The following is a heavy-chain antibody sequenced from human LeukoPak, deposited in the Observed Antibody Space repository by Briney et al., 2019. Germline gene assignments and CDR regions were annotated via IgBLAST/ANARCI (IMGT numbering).Heavy chain of an antibody. J-gene: IGHJ6*02. CDR1: GYTFTSYD. CDR3: ARVMQSTRRGYYYYGMDV. Sequence: ASVKVSCKASGYTFTSYDINWVRQATGQGLEWMGWMNPNSGNTNYAQKLQGRVTMTTDTSTSTAYMELRSLRSDDTAVYYCARVMQSTRRGYYYYGMDVRGQGTTVTVSS. V-gene: IGHV1-18*01. CDR2: MNPNSGNT. D-gene: IGHD6-19*01.